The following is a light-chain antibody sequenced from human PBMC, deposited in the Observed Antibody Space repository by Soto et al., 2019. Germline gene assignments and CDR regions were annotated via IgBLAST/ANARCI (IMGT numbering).Light chain of an antibody. Sequence: EIVMTQSPTTLSVSPGERASLSCRASQSVGSKLIWYQHKPGQAPRLLIYGASARATGIPARFSGSGSGTEFTLTISSVQSEDSATYYCQQYNNWPPTTFGQGTKVEIK. J-gene: IGKJ1*01. V-gene: IGKV3-15*01. CDR2: GAS. CDR1: QSVGSK. CDR3: QQYNNWPPTT.